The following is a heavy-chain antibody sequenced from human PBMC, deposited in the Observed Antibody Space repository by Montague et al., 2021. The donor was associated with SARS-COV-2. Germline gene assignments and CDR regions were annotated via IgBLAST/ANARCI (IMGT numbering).Heavy chain of an antibody. CDR3: ARVDNLVQGVLPAEDAFDI. V-gene: IGHV4-39*07. D-gene: IGHD3-10*01. Sequence: SETLSLTCTVSGGSIRSSSYYWGWIRQPPGKGLECIGSIYYSGSTYYNPSLKSRVTISVDTSKNHFSLKLSSVTAADTAVYYCARVDNLVQGVLPAEDAFDIWGQGTMVTVSS. J-gene: IGHJ3*02. CDR2: IYYSGST. CDR1: GGSIRSSSYY.